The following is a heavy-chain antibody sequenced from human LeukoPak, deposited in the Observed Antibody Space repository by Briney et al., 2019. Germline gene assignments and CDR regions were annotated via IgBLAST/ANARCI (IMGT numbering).Heavy chain of an antibody. D-gene: IGHD1-26*01. CDR3: ARGGVGPTTNWFDP. V-gene: IGHV4-30-2*01. J-gene: IGHJ5*02. CDR1: GGSINGSGYY. Sequence: PSETLSLTCTVSGGSINGSGYYWSWIRQPPGKGLEWIGYIYHTGSTYYNPSLASRVTISVDRSKNQFSLRLTSVTAADTAVFYCARGGVGPTTNWFDPWGQGTLVTVSS. CDR2: IYHTGST.